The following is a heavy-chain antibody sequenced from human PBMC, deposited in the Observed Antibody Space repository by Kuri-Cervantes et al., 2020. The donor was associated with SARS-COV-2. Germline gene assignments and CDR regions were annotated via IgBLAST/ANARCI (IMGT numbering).Heavy chain of an antibody. CDR1: GYTFTGYY. V-gene: IGHV1-2*02. Sequence: ASVKVSCKASGYTFTGYYMHWVRQAPGQGLEWMGWINPNSGGTNYAQKFQGRVTMTRDTSVSTAYMELSRLRSDDTAVYYCARVRTVVTLGDPDDFDYWGQGTLVTVSS. CDR2: INPNSGGT. CDR3: ARVRTVVTLGDPDDFDY. D-gene: IGHD4-23*01. J-gene: IGHJ4*02.